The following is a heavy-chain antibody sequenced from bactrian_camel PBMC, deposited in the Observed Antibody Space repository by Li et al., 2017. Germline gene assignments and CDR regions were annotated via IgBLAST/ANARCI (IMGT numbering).Heavy chain of an antibody. V-gene: IGHV3S60*01. CDR2: IGWRGGSP. J-gene: IGHJ4*01. Sequence: HVQLVESGGDLVQAGGSLRLSCTTSGLRFTDFALGWFRQTPGNEREGVSCIGWRGGSPYYADFVKGRFTISRDNAKNTLYLQMNSLKPEDTAIYYCAAGVPYTGWGTHYWGQGTQVTVS. CDR3: AAGVPYTGWGTHY. CDR1: GLRFTDFA. D-gene: IGHD5*01.